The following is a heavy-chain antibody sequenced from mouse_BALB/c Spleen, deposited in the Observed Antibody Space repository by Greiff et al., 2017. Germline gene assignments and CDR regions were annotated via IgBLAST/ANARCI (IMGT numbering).Heavy chain of an antibody. D-gene: IGHD2-2*01. CDR1: GFTFSSYA. Sequence: EVMLVESGGGLVQPGGSLKLSCAASGFTFSSYAMSWVRQTPEKRLEWVASISSGGSTYYPDSVKGRFTISRDNARNILYLQMSSLRSEDTAMYYCARGGYTYAMDYWGQGTSVTVSS. J-gene: IGHJ4*01. V-gene: IGHV5-6-5*01. CDR3: ARGGYTYAMDY. CDR2: ISSGGST.